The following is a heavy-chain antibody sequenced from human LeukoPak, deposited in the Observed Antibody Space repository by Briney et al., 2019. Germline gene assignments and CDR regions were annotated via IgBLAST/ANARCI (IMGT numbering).Heavy chain of an antibody. CDR1: GYTFSSYG. CDR3: ARVTSVTTYWFDP. J-gene: IGHJ5*02. Sequence: ASVKVSCKASGYTFSSYGITWVRQAPGQGLEWMGWISTYNGNTDYAQKFQGRVTITADKSTSTAYMELSSLRSEDTAVYYCARVTSVTTYWFDPWGQGTLVTVSS. D-gene: IGHD4-17*01. V-gene: IGHV1-18*01. CDR2: ISTYNGNT.